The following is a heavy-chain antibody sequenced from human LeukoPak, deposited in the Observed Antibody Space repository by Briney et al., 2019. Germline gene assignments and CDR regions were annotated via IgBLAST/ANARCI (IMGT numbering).Heavy chain of an antibody. CDR2: IYYSGST. D-gene: IGHD2-15*01. J-gene: IGHJ4*02. V-gene: IGHV4-39*01. CDR1: GGSISSSSYY. Sequence: PSETLSLTCTVSGGSISSSSYYWGWIRQPPGKGLELIGSIYYSGSTYYNPSLKSRVTISVDTSKNQFSLKLSSVTAADTAVYYCARQGLSCGGSCYSIFDYWGQGTLVTVSS. CDR3: ARQGLSCGGSCYSIFDY.